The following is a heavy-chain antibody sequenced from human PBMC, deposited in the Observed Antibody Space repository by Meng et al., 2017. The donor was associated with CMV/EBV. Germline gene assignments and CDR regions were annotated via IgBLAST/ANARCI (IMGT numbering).Heavy chain of an antibody. CDR3: AGGGIFNGNSIYIDY. V-gene: IGHV3-30*04. CDR2: ISYDGRNK. Sequence: GESLKISCAVSGFTFRNYAMHWVRQAPGKGLEWVAVISYDGRNKYYADSVRGRFTIYRDNSKNTVYLQMNRLTPEDTAVYYCAGGGIFNGNSIYIDYWGQGSLVTVSS. CDR1: GFTFRNYA. D-gene: IGHD4-23*01. J-gene: IGHJ4*02.